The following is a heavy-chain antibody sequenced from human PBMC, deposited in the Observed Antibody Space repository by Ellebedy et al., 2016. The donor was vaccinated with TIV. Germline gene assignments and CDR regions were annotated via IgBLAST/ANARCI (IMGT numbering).Heavy chain of an antibody. Sequence: SETLSLXXAVYGGSFSDYYWTWIRQPPGKGLEWIGEINHGGTANYNPSLKSRVTVSVDTSKNQFSLNLTSVTAADTAIYYCAKLGNPAQAAAGAGSWGQGTLVTVSS. CDR3: AKLGNPAQAAAGAGS. V-gene: IGHV4-34*01. CDR2: INHGGTA. D-gene: IGHD6-13*01. J-gene: IGHJ5*02. CDR1: GGSFSDYY.